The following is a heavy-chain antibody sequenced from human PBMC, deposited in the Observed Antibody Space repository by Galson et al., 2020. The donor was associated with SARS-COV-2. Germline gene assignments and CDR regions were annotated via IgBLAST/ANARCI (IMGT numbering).Heavy chain of an antibody. V-gene: IGHV3-30-3*01. Sequence: GESLKISCAASGFTFSSYAMHWVRQAPGKGLEWVAVISYDGSNKYYADSVKGRFTISRDNSKNTLYLQMNSLRAEDTAVYYCARLQVDTAMALGWGQGTLVTVSS. J-gene: IGHJ4*02. CDR2: ISYDGSNK. CDR3: ARLQVDTAMALG. CDR1: GFTFSSYA. D-gene: IGHD5-18*01.